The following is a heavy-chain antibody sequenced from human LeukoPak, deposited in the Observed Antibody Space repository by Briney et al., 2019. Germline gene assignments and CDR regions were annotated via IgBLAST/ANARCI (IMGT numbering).Heavy chain of an antibody. CDR3: AKPRTFYDILTVSFQH. CDR1: GFTFSNFG. J-gene: IGHJ1*01. CDR2: ISYDGGEQ. V-gene: IGHV3-30*18. D-gene: IGHD3-9*01. Sequence: GGSLRLSCAASGFTFSNFGMHWVRQAPGKGLGWVAVISYDGGEQHYGDSVKGRFSISRDDSKSTIYLQMNSLTAEDTALYYCAKPRTFYDILTVSFQHWGQGTWVTASS.